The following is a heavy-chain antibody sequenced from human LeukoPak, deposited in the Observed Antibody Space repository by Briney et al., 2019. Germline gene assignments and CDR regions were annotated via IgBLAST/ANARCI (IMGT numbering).Heavy chain of an antibody. V-gene: IGHV3-30-3*01. CDR1: GFTFSSYA. Sequence: GGSLRLSCAASGFTFSSYAMHWVRQAPGKGLEWVAVISYDGSSKYYADSVKGRFTISRDNSKNTLYLQMNSLRAEDTAVYYCAKDRSSGYVTLFDYWGQGTLVTVSS. J-gene: IGHJ4*02. CDR2: ISYDGSSK. D-gene: IGHD5-12*01. CDR3: AKDRSSGYVTLFDY.